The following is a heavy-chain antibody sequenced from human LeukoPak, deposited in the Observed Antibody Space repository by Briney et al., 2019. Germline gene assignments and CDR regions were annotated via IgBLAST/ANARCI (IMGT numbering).Heavy chain of an antibody. CDR3: ARDRGAAALPGY. CDR1: GYTFTGYY. J-gene: IGHJ4*02. CDR2: INPNSGGT. V-gene: IGHV1-2*06. Sequence: GASVKVSCKASGYTFTGYYMHWVRRAPGQGLEWMGRINPNSGGTNYAQKFQGRVTMTRDTSISTAYMELSRLRSGDTAVYYCARDRGAAALPGYWGQGTLVTVSS. D-gene: IGHD6-13*01.